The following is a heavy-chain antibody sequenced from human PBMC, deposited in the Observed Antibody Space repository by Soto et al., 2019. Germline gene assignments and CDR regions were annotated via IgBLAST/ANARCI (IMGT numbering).Heavy chain of an antibody. V-gene: IGHV1-46*01. J-gene: IGHJ3*02. CDR1: GYTFTSYY. CDR2: INPSGGST. Sequence: ASVKVSCKASGYTFTSYYMHWVRQAPGQGLEWMGIINPSGGSTSYAQKLQGRVTMTRDTSTSTAYMELSSLRSEDTAVYYCARDLGDAFDIWGQGTMVTVSS. CDR3: ARDLGDAFDI.